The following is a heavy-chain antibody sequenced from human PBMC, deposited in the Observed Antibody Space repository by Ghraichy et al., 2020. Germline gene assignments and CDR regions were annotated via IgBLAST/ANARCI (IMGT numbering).Heavy chain of an antibody. J-gene: IGHJ4*02. CDR3: AKDRHAGSYPIFFDS. CDR1: GFTFSNYG. CDR2: IPYDGNKD. Sequence: GESLNISCAASGFTFSNYGIHWVRQAPGKGLEWVAFIPYDGNKDYYADSVQGRFTISRDNSKNTLYLQMNRLTAADAAVYYCAKDRHAGSYPIFFDSWGPGTLVTVSS. D-gene: IGHD1-26*01. V-gene: IGHV3-30*02.